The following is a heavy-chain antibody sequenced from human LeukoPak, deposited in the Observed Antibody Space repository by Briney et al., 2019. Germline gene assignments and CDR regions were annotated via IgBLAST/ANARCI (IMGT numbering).Heavy chain of an antibody. V-gene: IGHV3-30*04. J-gene: IGHJ6*03. CDR1: GFTFSSYA. Sequence: GGSLRLSCAASGFTFSSYAMHWVRQAPGKGLEWVALISYDGSNKDYADSVKGRFTISRDNAKNSLYLQMNSLRAEDTAVYYCARAIAARSPRAYYMDVWGKGTTVTVSS. D-gene: IGHD6-6*01. CDR2: ISYDGSNK. CDR3: ARAIAARSPRAYYMDV.